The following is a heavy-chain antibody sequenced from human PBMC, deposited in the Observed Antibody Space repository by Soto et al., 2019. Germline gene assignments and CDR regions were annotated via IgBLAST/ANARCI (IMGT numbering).Heavy chain of an antibody. CDR3: AAPSGVVIDAFDI. Sequence: SETLSLTCTVSGGSISSYYWSWIRQPPGKGLEWIGYIYYSGSTNYNPSLKSRVTISVDTSKNQFSLKLSSVTAADTAVYYCAAPSGVVIDAFDIWGQGTMVTVS. D-gene: IGHD3-3*01. CDR1: GGSISSYY. V-gene: IGHV4-59*08. CDR2: IYYSGST. J-gene: IGHJ3*02.